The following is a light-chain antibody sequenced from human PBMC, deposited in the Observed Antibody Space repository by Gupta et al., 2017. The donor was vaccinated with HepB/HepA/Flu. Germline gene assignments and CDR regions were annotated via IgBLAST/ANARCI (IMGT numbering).Light chain of an antibody. CDR3: SSYSSISTVI. CDR2: DVT. Sequence: QSALTQPASVSGSPGQSITISCTGTSSDVAGYNYVSWYQQHPGKAPKLLIYDVTNRPSGVSNRCSGSKSGNTASLTISGLQAEDEGDYYRSSYSSISTVIFGGGTELTVL. CDR1: SSDVAGYNY. J-gene: IGLJ2*01. V-gene: IGLV2-14*03.